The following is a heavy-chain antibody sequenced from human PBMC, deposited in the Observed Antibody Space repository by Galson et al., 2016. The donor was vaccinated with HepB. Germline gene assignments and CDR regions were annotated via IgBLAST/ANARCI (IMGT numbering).Heavy chain of an antibody. CDR1: GFTFTNYW. D-gene: IGHD2-21*01. Sequence: SLRLSCAASGFTFTNYWMSWVRQAPGKGLEWVAQINQDANEKYYVDSVKGRFTISRDNAKNSLYLQMYSLRAEDTAVYYCARDAIRGGDFDYWAQGTLVIVSS. CDR3: ARDAIRGGDFDY. V-gene: IGHV3-7*01. CDR2: INQDANEK. J-gene: IGHJ4*02.